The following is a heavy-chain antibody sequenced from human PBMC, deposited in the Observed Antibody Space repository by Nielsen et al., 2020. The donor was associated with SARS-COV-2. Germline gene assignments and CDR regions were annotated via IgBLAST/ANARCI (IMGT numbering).Heavy chain of an antibody. J-gene: IGHJ4*02. D-gene: IGHD6-19*01. CDR3: ARAYRSDFDF. CDR1: GFGFSSYA. V-gene: IGHV3-23*01. CDR2: ISIGGGET. Sequence: GESLKISCEASGFGFSSYAMHWVRQAPGKGLEWVSAISIGGGETYYPDSVKGRFTISRDNSKNTLYLQMNSLRAEDTAVYYCARAYRSDFDFWGQGALVTVSS.